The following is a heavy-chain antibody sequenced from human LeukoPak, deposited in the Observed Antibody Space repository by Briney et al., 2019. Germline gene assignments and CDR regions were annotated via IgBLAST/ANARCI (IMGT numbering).Heavy chain of an antibody. Sequence: GGSLRLSCAASGFTPRSDWMHSVRQAPGTGLVWVSRINSDGRITSYADTAKGRFTISRDNAKNTLYLQMNSLRAEDTAVYYCARDTGYCGGDCRFDYWGQGTLVTVSS. D-gene: IGHD2-21*02. CDR1: GFTPRSDW. J-gene: IGHJ4*02. V-gene: IGHV3-74*01. CDR3: ARDTGYCGGDCRFDY. CDR2: INSDGRIT.